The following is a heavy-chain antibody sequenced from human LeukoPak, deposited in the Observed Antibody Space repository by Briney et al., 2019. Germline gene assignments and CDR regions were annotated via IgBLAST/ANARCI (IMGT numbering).Heavy chain of an antibody. CDR3: ARDFWGAYRVDYFDY. D-gene: IGHD3-3*01. Sequence: GGSLRLSCATSGFTFSSYEMNWVRQGPGKGLEWVSFITSSGSARYYADSVRGRFTISRDNAKNSLNLQMNSLRAEDTGVYYCARDFWGAYRVDYFDYWGQGTLVTVSS. V-gene: IGHV3-48*03. CDR2: ITSSGSAR. CDR1: GFTFSSYE. J-gene: IGHJ4*02.